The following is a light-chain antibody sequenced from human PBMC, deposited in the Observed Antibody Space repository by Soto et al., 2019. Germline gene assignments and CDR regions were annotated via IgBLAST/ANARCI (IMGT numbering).Light chain of an antibody. CDR1: QSVTSY. Sequence: EIVLTQSPATLSLSPGERATLSCRASQSVTSYLVWYQQKPGQAPRLLIYDASNRATGIPARFTGSGSGTDFTLTISSLEPEDFAVYYCQQRYNWPLITFGQGTRLEIK. V-gene: IGKV3-11*01. CDR3: QQRYNWPLIT. J-gene: IGKJ5*01. CDR2: DAS.